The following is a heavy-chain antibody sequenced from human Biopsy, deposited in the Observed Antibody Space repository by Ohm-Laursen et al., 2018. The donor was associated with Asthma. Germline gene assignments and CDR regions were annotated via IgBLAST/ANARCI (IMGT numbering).Heavy chain of an antibody. CDR1: GFVFSQCG. J-gene: IGHJ3*02. V-gene: IGHV3-30*03. CDR3: ARQSGQEYGDSIPFDT. CDR2: VSSDGHNK. D-gene: IGHD3-22*01. Sequence: SLGLSCTASGFVFSQCGMHWVRQGPGKGLEWVALVSSDGHNKYYEDYVKGRFTISRDNSRNRLYLQINSLTVEDSAVYFCARQSGQEYGDSIPFDTWGQGTKVAVSS.